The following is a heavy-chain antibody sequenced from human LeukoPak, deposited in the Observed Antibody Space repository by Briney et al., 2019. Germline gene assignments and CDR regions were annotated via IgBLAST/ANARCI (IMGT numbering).Heavy chain of an antibody. Sequence: SETLSLTCTVSGGSISSYYWSWIRQPPGKGLEWIGEINHSGSTNYNPSLKSRVTISVDTSKNQFSLKLSSVTAADTAVYYCARGRYYYDSSGYSDAFDIWGQGTMVTVSS. V-gene: IGHV4-34*01. CDR1: GGSISSYY. J-gene: IGHJ3*02. CDR2: INHSGST. CDR3: ARGRYYYDSSGYSDAFDI. D-gene: IGHD3-22*01.